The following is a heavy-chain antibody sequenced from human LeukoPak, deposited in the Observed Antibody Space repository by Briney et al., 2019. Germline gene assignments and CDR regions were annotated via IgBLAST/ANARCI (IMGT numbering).Heavy chain of an antibody. Sequence: SETLSLTCTVSGYSISSGYYWGWIRQPPGKGLEWIGSIYHTGSTYYNPSLKSRATISVDKSKNQFSLKLSSVTAADTAVYYCARVSSTFGEGFDYWGQGTLVTVSS. J-gene: IGHJ4*02. CDR1: GYSISSGYY. CDR2: IYHTGST. D-gene: IGHD3-10*01. V-gene: IGHV4-38-2*02. CDR3: ARVSSTFGEGFDY.